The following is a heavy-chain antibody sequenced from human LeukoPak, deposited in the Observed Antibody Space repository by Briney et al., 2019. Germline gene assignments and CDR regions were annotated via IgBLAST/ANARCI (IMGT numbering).Heavy chain of an antibody. CDR2: IYYSGST. CDR1: GGSISSYY. V-gene: IGHV4-59*01. Sequence: PSETLSLTCTVSGGSISSYYWNWIRQPPGKGLEWIGYIYYSGSTNYNPSLKSRVTISVDTSKNQFSLKLSSVTAADTAVYYCARPVCSGGSCYSFDPWGQGTLVAVSS. CDR3: ARPVCSGGSCYSFDP. J-gene: IGHJ5*02. D-gene: IGHD2-15*01.